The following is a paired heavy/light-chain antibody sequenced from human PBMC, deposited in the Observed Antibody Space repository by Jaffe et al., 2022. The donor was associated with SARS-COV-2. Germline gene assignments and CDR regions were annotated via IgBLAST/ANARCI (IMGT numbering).Heavy chain of an antibody. CDR2: IVVGSGNT. J-gene: IGHJ6*02. Sequence: QMQLVQSGPEVKKPGTSVKVSCKASGFTFTSSAMQWVRQARGQRLEWIGWIVVGSGNTNYAQKFQERVTITRDMSTSTAYMELSSLRSEDTAVYYCAADPVLRYFDWLPNPSGMDVWGQGTTVTVSS. D-gene: IGHD3-9*01. V-gene: IGHV1-58*02. CDR1: GFTFTSSA. CDR3: AADPVLRYFDWLPNPSGMDV.
Light chain of an antibody. CDR1: QSLVYSDGNTY. CDR3: MQGTHWGST. J-gene: IGKJ5*01. CDR2: KVS. V-gene: IGKV2-30*01. Sequence: DVVMTQSPLSLPVTLGQPASISCRSSQSLVYSDGNTYLNWFQQRPGQSPRRLIYKVSNRDSGVPDRFSGSGSGTDFTLKISRVEAEDVGVYYCMQGTHWGSTFGQGTRLEIK.